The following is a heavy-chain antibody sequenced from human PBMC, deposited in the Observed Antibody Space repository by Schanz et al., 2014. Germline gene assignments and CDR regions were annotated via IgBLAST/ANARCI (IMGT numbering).Heavy chain of an antibody. D-gene: IGHD3-16*01. CDR2: ISWNSGSI. J-gene: IGHJ6*02. Sequence: EVQLEESGGGLVQPGGSLRVSCAASGFTFDDYAMHWVRQAPGKGLEWVSGISWNSGSIGYADSVKGRFTISRDDAKNSLYLQMNSLRAEDTALYYCAKDRQNRVNRVGYYYGMDVWGQGTTVTVSS. V-gene: IGHV3-9*01. CDR3: AKDRQNRVNRVGYYYGMDV. CDR1: GFTFDDYA.